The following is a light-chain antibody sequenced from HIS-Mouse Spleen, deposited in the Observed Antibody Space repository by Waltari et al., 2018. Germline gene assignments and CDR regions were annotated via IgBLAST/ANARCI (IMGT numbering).Light chain of an antibody. CDR2: SNN. V-gene: IGLV1-44*01. CDR1: SSNIGSNT. CDR3: AAWDDSLNGYV. J-gene: IGLJ1*01. Sequence: QSVLTQPPSASGTPGPRVTISCSGSSSNIGSNTVTWYQQLPGTAPKLLIYSNNQRPSGAPDRFSGSKSGTSASLAISGLQSEDEADYYCAAWDDSLNGYVFGTGTKVTVL.